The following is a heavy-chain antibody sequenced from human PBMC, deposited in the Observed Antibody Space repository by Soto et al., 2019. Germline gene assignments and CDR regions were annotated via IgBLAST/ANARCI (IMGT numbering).Heavy chain of an antibody. J-gene: IGHJ4*02. CDR2: IYHTGPT. Sequence: PAGTXSLSCAVSVYSIVISKCFICFRQPPGKGLDWIGEIYHTGPTNYNPSVKSRDTISVQKSKNHLYLSLNSVTAADTAVYYCVRDGSPVQWEMRDWGQGTLV. CDR3: VRDGSPVQWEMRD. CDR1: VYSIVISKC. V-gene: IGHV4-4*02. D-gene: IGHD1-26*01.